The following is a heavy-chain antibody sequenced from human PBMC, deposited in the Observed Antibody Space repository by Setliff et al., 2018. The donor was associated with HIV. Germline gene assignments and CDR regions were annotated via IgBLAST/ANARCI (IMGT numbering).Heavy chain of an antibody. CDR1: GSSISSGYF. D-gene: IGHD1-20*01. V-gene: IGHV4-38-2*02. J-gene: IGHJ3*02. CDR3: TREGPRITGTGGAFDT. CDR2: IHHSGNT. Sequence: LSLTCAVSGSSISSGYFWGWVRQPPGKGLEWIANIHHSGNTYYNPSLKSRVTISVETSTNQFSLKLNSVTATDTAVYYCTREGPRITGTGGAFDTWGQGTMVTVSS.